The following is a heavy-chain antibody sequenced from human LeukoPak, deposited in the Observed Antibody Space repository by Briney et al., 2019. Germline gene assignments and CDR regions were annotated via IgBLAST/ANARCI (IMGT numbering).Heavy chain of an antibody. V-gene: IGHV1-24*01. J-gene: IGHJ4*01. D-gene: IGHD1-14*01. CDR3: STCSIRFNQ. CDR2: FHPEDGEA. Sequence: ASVKVSCKVTGYTLTDLSMHWVRQAPGKGLEWMAGFHPEDGEAIYAQRLQGRVTLTEDTSSDTAYMELSSLRSEDTAVYYCSTCSIRFNQWSQGTLVTVSS. CDR1: GYTLTDLS.